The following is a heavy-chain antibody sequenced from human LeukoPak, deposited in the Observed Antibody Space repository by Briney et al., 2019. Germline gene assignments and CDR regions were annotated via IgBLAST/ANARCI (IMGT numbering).Heavy chain of an antibody. D-gene: IGHD3-10*01. CDR3: ARGPKYYLHDY. CDR1: GYTFTSYY. J-gene: IGHJ4*02. Sequence: ASVKVSCKASGYTFTSYYMHWVRQASGQGLEWMGIINPSGGGTRYAQKFQDRVTMTRDTSTSTVYMELSSLRSEDTAVYYCARGPKYYLHDYWGQGALVTVSS. CDR2: INPSGGGT. V-gene: IGHV1-46*01.